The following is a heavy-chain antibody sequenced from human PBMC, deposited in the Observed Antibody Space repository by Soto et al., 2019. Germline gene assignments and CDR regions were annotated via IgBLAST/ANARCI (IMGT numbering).Heavy chain of an antibody. Sequence: SETLSLTCSVSCGSISSSNWCSWARHPPGKGLEWIGNIHYSGSTYYMPSLRSRVTLSVDTSKNQFSLRLTSVTAEDTAVYYCARHEGNGNVWPLDYWGQGILVTVSS. CDR3: ARHEGNGNVWPLDY. CDR2: IHYSGST. V-gene: IGHV4-39*01. J-gene: IGHJ4*02. CDR1: CGSISSSNW. D-gene: IGHD2-8*01.